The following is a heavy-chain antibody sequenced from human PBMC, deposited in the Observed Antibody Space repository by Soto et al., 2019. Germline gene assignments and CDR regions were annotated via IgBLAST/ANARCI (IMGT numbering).Heavy chain of an antibody. Sequence: SETLSLTCTVSGGSISSSSYYWGWIRQPPGKGLEWIGSIYYSGSTYYNPSLKSRVTISVDTSKNQFSLKLSSVAAADTAVYYCARGRNWFDPWGQGTLVTVSS. J-gene: IGHJ5*02. CDR2: IYYSGST. V-gene: IGHV4-39*01. CDR1: GGSISSSSYY. CDR3: ARGRNWFDP.